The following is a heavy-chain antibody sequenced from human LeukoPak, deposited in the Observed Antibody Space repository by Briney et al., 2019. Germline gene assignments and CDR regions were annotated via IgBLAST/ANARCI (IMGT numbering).Heavy chain of an antibody. CDR3: VRVSSGSYHYYYMDF. Sequence: SETLSLTCSVFGYSITGGFHWGWIRQPPGKGLEWIGSMYYSGNTYYNPSLKSRVTMSADTSKNQFSLRLTSVTAADTAVYFCVRVSSGSYHYYYMDFWGKGTTVTVSS. CDR2: MYYSGNT. V-gene: IGHV4-38-2*02. D-gene: IGHD3-22*01. CDR1: GYSITGGFH. J-gene: IGHJ6*03.